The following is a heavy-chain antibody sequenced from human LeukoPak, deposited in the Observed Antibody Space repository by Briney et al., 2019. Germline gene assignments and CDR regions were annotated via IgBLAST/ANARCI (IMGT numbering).Heavy chain of an antibody. CDR2: SNPSGGST. V-gene: IGHV1-46*01. D-gene: IGHD2-8*02. CDR3: ARRLLVGWFDP. Sequence: ASVKVSCKASGYTFTSYYMHWVRQAPGQGREWMGISNPSGGSTSYAQKFQGRVTMTRDTSTSTVYMELSSLRSQDTALYYCARRLLVGWFDPWGQGTLVTVSS. J-gene: IGHJ5*02. CDR1: GYTFTSYY.